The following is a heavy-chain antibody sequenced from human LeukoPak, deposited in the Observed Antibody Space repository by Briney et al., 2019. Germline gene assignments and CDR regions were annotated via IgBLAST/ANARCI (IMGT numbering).Heavy chain of an antibody. D-gene: IGHD3-22*01. CDR3: AKGYYYDSSGYPYYFDY. Sequence: PGRSLRLSSAASGFTFDDYAMHWVRQAPGKGLEWVSGISWNSGSIGYADSVKGRFTISRDNAKNSLYLQMNSLRAEDMALYYCAKGYYYDSSGYPYYFDYWGQGTLVTVSS. CDR2: ISWNSGSI. J-gene: IGHJ4*02. V-gene: IGHV3-9*03. CDR1: GFTFDDYA.